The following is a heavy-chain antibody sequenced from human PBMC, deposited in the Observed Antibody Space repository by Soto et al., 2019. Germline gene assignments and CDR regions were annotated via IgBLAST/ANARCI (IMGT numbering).Heavy chain of an antibody. D-gene: IGHD4-17*01. Sequence: GESLKISCKGSGYSFNNYWIAWVRQMPGKGLEWMGIIYPGDSNTRYSPSFQGQVIISADKSITTAYLQWSSLKASDTAMYYCANVLDYGGNSDLFAPWGQGTLVTVSS. J-gene: IGHJ5*02. V-gene: IGHV5-51*01. CDR2: IYPGDSNT. CDR3: ANVLDYGGNSDLFAP. CDR1: GYSFNNYW.